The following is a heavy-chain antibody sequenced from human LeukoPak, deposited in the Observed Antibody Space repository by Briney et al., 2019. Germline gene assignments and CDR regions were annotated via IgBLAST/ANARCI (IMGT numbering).Heavy chain of an antibody. J-gene: IGHJ4*02. D-gene: IGHD3-10*01. V-gene: IGHV4-39*01. CDR1: GGSINTRSYF. Sequence: SETLSLTCSASGGSINTRSYFWGWIRQSPGKGLEWIASMYYSGTTYYNPSLKSRVTISVDTSKNQFSLKLSSVTAADTAVYYCARTRYYYNSRSYGAPYYFDYWGQGTLVTVSS. CDR3: ARTRYYYNSRSYGAPYYFDY. CDR2: MYYSGTT.